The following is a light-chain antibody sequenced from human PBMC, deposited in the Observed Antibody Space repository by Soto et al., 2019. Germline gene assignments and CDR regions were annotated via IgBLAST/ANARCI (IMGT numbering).Light chain of an antibody. J-gene: IGLJ3*02. CDR3: LLSYSGPLWV. CDR1: TGAVTSGHS. V-gene: IGLV7-46*01. Sequence: QAVVTQEASLTVSPGGTVTLTCDSSTGAVTSGHSPYWFQQKPGQAPRTLIYDTNKKYSWTPARFSGSLLGGKAALTLSGAQPDDEADYYCLLSYSGPLWVFGGGTKVTVL. CDR2: DTN.